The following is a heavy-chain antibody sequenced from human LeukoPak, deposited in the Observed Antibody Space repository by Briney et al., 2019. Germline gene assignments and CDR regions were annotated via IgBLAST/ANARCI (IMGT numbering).Heavy chain of an antibody. Sequence: ASVKVSCKASGYTFTDYGVSWVGQAPGQGLEWMGWISGSNVNTNYEQKVQGRVTMTTGTSTSTAYMELRSLRSDDTAVYYCARAGATLTRFFDFWGQGTLVTVSS. CDR2: ISGSNVNT. D-gene: IGHD4-11*01. CDR3: ARAGATLTRFFDF. J-gene: IGHJ4*02. V-gene: IGHV1-18*01. CDR1: GYTFTDYG.